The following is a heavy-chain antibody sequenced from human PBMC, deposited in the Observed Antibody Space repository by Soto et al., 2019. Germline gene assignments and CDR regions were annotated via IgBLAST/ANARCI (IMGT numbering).Heavy chain of an antibody. Sequence: EVHLLESGGGLVPPGGSLRLSCAASGFTFGAYAMHWVRQAPGKGLDWVSAISDGGGNTYYPDSVKGRFTISRDNSKNTVSLQTARHWGEDTAVYYCVTAHPEGGIAILIGGHWGQGTLVTVSS. CDR1: GFTFGAYA. CDR3: VTAHPEGGIAILIGGH. V-gene: IGHV3-23*01. D-gene: IGHD2-21*01. J-gene: IGHJ4*02. CDR2: ISDGGGNT.